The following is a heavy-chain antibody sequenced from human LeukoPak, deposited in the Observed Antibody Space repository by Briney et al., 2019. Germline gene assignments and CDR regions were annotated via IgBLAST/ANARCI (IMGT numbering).Heavy chain of an antibody. D-gene: IGHD7-27*01. Sequence: PGGSLRLSCAASGFTFSNFAMRWVRQAPGKGLEWVSSISGGGDSTNYAESVKGRFTISRDNSKNTLFLQMNSLTAEDTAIYYCAKDPLNWGTIYFDYWGQGTLVTVSS. CDR2: ISGGGDST. CDR1: GFTFSNFA. CDR3: AKDPLNWGTIYFDY. V-gene: IGHV3-23*01. J-gene: IGHJ4*02.